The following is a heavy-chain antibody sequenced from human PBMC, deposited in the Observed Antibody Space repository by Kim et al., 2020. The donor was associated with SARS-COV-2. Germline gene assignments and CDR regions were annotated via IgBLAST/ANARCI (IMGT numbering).Heavy chain of an antibody. CDR2: GTEK. J-gene: IGHJ4*02. Sequence: GTEKDYVDSVKGRFTVSRDNAKNSLYLQMNSLRAEDTAVYYCARGRGLDSWGQGTLVTVSS. CDR3: ARGRGLDS. V-gene: IGHV3-7*01.